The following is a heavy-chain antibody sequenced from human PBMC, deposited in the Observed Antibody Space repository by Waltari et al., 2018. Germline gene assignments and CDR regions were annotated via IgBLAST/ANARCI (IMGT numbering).Heavy chain of an antibody. Sequence: QITLKESGPTLVKPTQTLTLTCTFSGFSLSTSGVGVGWIRQPPGKALEWLALIYWNDAKRYSPTLKSRLTIPKDTSKNQVVLTMTNMDPVDTATYYCARTYCSSTSCYIFFDYWGQGTLVTVSS. CDR1: GFSLSTSGVG. CDR3: ARTYCSSTSCYIFFDY. J-gene: IGHJ4*02. D-gene: IGHD2-2*02. V-gene: IGHV2-5*01. CDR2: IYWNDAK.